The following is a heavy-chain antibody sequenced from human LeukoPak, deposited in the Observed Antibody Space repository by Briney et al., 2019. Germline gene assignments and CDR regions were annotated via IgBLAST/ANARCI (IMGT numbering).Heavy chain of an antibody. CDR1: GGSISSSNW. V-gene: IGHV4-4*02. Sequence: SETLSLTCAVSGGSISSSNWWSWVRQPPGKGLEWIGEIYHSGSTNYNPSLKSRVTISVDKSKNQFSLKLSSVTAADTAVYYCAPRPVVDTAMAPGDRGQGTLVTVSS. CDR3: APRPVVDTAMAPGD. J-gene: IGHJ4*02. D-gene: IGHD5-18*01. CDR2: IYHSGST.